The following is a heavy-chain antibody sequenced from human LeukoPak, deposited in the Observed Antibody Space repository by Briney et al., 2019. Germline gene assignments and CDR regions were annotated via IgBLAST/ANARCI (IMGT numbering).Heavy chain of an antibody. J-gene: IGHJ2*01. CDR1: GGSISSSSYY. CDR2: ICNSGST. D-gene: IGHD3-22*01. V-gene: IGHV4-39*01. CDR3: ARQQYYYDSSGYRAPGRWYFDL. Sequence: SETLSLTCTVSGGSISSSSYYWGWIRQPPGKGLEWIGSICNSGSTYYNPSLYSRVTISVDTSKNQFSLKLSSVTAADTTVYYCARQQYYYDSSGYRAPGRWYFDLWGRGTLVTVFS.